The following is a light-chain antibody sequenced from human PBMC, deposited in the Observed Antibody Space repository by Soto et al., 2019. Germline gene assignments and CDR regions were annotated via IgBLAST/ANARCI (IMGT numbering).Light chain of an antibody. J-gene: IGKJ1*01. V-gene: IGKV1-5*03. CDR3: QQYNSYSRT. CDR1: QSISSW. CDR2: KAS. Sequence: DIQMTQSPSTLSASVGDRVTITCRASQSISSWLAWYQQKPGKAPKLLIYKASSLESGVPSRFSGSGSGTEFTLTISSVQTDDFATYYCQQYNSYSRTFGQGTKVEIK.